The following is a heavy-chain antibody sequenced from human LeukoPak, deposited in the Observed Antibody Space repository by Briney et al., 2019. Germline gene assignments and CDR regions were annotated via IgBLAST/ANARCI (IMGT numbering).Heavy chain of an antibody. CDR2: INTNTGKS. CDR3: TKDDFQGRFDY. J-gene: IGHJ4*02. Sequence: ASVKVSCKASGYTFTSYTINWVRQAPGQGLEWMGWINTNTGKSTYAQGFTGRFVFSLDTSVSTAYLQISSLKAEDTAVYCCTKDDFQGRFDYWGQGTLVTVSS. V-gene: IGHV7-4-1*02. CDR1: GYTFTSYT. D-gene: IGHD2/OR15-2a*01.